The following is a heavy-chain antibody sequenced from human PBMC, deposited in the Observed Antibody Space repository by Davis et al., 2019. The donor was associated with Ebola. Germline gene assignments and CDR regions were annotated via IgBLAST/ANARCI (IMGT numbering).Heavy chain of an antibody. D-gene: IGHD3-22*01. CDR2: IHSDGSIT. V-gene: IGHV3-74*01. J-gene: IGHJ3*01. CDR1: GFSFSDYW. Sequence: PGGSLRLSCAASGFSFSDYWMHWVRQVPGKGLEWVSRIHSDGSITTYADSVKGRFSISRDNARDTVHLQMESLRVEDTALYYCARDPGVYFDSSGHYHDGFDVWGQGTMVTVSS. CDR3: ARDPGVYFDSSGHYHDGFDV.